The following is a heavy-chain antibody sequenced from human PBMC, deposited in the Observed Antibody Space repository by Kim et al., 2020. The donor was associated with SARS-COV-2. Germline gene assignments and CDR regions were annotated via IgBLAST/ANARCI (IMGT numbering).Heavy chain of an antibody. Sequence: NDYAESVKSRITITPDTSKNQFSLQLKSVTPEDTAVYYCARAGGYGSGVGYWGQGTLVTVSS. CDR2: N. J-gene: IGHJ4*02. V-gene: IGHV6-1*01. D-gene: IGHD3-10*01. CDR3: ARAGGYGSGVGY.